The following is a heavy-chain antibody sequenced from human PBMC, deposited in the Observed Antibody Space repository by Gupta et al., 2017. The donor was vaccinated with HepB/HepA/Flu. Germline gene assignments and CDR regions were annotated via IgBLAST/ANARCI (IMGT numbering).Heavy chain of an antibody. CDR3: AREDVEYQLLFAFDI. CDR1: GYTFTGYY. Sequence: QVQLVQSGAEVKKPGASVKVSCKASGYTFTGYYIHWWRQAPGQGLEWMGWINPNSGGTNYAQKFQGRVTITRDTSISTAYMELSRLTSDDTAVYYCAREDVEYQLLFAFDIWGQGTMVTVSS. CDR2: INPNSGGT. V-gene: IGHV1-2*02. D-gene: IGHD2-2*01. J-gene: IGHJ3*02.